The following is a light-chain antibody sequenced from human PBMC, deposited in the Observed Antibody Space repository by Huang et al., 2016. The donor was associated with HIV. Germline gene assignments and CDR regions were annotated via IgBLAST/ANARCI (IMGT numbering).Light chain of an antibody. CDR3: QQYYSIPQT. J-gene: IGKJ1*01. Sequence: DIVMTQSPDSLAVSLGERATIKCRSSQSVLYSSNSKNYLAWFQQKPGQAPRLLIYWASSRESGAPDRFSGSGSGTDFTLTISSLEAEDAAVYYCQQYYSIPQTFGQGTKVEIK. CDR1: QSVLYSSNSKNY. V-gene: IGKV4-1*01. CDR2: WAS.